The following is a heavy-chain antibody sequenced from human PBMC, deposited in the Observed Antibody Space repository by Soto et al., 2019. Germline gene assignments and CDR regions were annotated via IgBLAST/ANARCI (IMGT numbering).Heavy chain of an antibody. J-gene: IGHJ4*02. V-gene: IGHV4-59*01. D-gene: IGHD2-2*01. CDR3: ARGDWYQLLEYYFDY. Sequence: SETLSFTCTVSGGSISSYYWSWIRQPPGKGLEWIGYIYYSGSTNYNPSLKSRVTISVDTSKNQFSLKLSSVTAADTAVYYCARGDWYQLLEYYFDYWGQGTLVTVSS. CDR1: GGSISSYY. CDR2: IYYSGST.